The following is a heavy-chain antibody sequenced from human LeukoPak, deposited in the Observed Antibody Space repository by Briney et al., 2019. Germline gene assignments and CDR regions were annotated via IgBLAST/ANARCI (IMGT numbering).Heavy chain of an antibody. J-gene: IGHJ4*02. D-gene: IGHD2-15*01. CDR1: GGSISSGDYY. CDR3: AREVASPGGYDY. V-gene: IGHV4-30-4*01. CDR2: IYYSGST. Sequence: SETLSLTCTVSGGSISSGDYYWSWIRQPPGKGLEWIGYIYYSGSTYYNPSLKSRVTISVDTSKSQFSLKLSSVTAADTAVYYCAREVASPGGYDYWGQGTLVTVSS.